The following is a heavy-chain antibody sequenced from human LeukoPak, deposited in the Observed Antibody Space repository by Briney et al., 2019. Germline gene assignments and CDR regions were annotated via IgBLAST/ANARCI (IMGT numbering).Heavy chain of an antibody. Sequence: GGSLRLSCAASGFTFSGSAMHWVRQASGKGLEWVGRISSKGNSYATAYAASVKGRFTISRDNSKNTLYLQMNSLRAEDTAVYYCARRGAWSGSVGYEYYYYYYMDVWGKGTTVTVSS. CDR3: ARRGAWSGSVGYEYYYYYYMDV. V-gene: IGHV3-73*01. D-gene: IGHD1-26*01. J-gene: IGHJ6*03. CDR2: ISSKGNSYAT. CDR1: GFTFSGSA.